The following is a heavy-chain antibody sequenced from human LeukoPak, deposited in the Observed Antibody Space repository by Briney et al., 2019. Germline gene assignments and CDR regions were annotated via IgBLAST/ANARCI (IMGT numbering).Heavy chain of an antibody. CDR3: ARAPQDIVVVPAPFAEYFQH. CDR2: IIPIFGTA. CDR1: GGTFISYA. D-gene: IGHD2-2*01. J-gene: IGHJ1*01. V-gene: IGHV1-69*01. Sequence: SVKVSCKASGGTFISYAISWVRQAPGQGLEWMGGIIPIFGTANYAQKFQGRVTITADESTSTAYMELSSLRSEDTAVYYCARAPQDIVVVPAPFAEYFQHWGQAPWSPSPQ.